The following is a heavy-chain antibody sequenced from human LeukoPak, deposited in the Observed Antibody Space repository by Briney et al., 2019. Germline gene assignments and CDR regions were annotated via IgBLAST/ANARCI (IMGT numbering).Heavy chain of an antibody. CDR1: GGSFSGYY. D-gene: IGHD2-2*02. V-gene: IGHV4-34*01. Sequence: SSETLSLTCAVYGGSFSGYYWSWIRQPPGKGLEWIGEINHSGSTNYNPSLKSRVAISVDTSKNQFSLKLSSVTAADTAVYYCASSSLNCSSTNCYTDLDYWGQGTLVTVSS. J-gene: IGHJ4*02. CDR2: INHSGST. CDR3: ASSSLNCSSTNCYTDLDY.